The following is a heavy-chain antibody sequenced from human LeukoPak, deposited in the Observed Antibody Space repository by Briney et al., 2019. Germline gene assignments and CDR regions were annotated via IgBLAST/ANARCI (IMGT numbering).Heavy chain of an antibody. D-gene: IGHD2-8*01. V-gene: IGHV3-23*01. CDR2: ILASGSPT. CDR1: GFNFNSYT. CDR3: AKDLRPDGVDNFDH. J-gene: IGHJ4*02. Sequence: PGGSLRLSCAASGFNFNSYTMNWVRQAPGKGLQWVANILASGSPTYYADSVKGRFIISRDNSKNTVYLQMNSLRVEDTALYYCAKDLRPDGVDNFDHWGQGILVTVSS.